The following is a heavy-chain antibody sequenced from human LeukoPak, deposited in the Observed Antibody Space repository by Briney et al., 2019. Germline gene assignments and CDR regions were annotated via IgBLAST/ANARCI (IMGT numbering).Heavy chain of an antibody. J-gene: IGHJ4*02. V-gene: IGHV3-23*01. D-gene: IGHD4-11*01. CDR2: ISGRGTDT. CDR1: RFTFSSYA. Sequence: GGSLRLSCAGSRFTFSSYAMSWVRQAPGKGLQWVSTISGRGTDTYYADSVKGRFIISRDNSNSTLSLQMSSLRAEDTAVYYCARLGDYSNKDWGQGTLVTVSS. CDR3: ARLGDYSNKD.